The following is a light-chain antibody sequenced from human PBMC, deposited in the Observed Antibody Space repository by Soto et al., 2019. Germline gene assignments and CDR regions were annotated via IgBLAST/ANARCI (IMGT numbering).Light chain of an antibody. Sequence: DIQMTQSPSSVSASVGDRVTSTCRASQDINTWLAWYQKKPGKAPHLLIYAASTLHSGVPSRFSGSGSGTHFTLTINSLQPEDFGTYYCQQANSFPLTFGGGTKV. J-gene: IGKJ4*01. CDR3: QQANSFPLT. V-gene: IGKV1-12*01. CDR1: QDINTW. CDR2: AAS.